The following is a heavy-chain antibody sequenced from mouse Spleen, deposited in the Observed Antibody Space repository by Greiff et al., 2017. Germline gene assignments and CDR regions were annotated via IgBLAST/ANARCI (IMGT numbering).Heavy chain of an antibody. CDR3: ARDEDYAWFAY. CDR2: IRNKANGYTT. CDR1: GFTFTDYY. J-gene: IGHJ3*01. Sequence: EVKVVESGGGLVQPGGSLRLSCATSGFTFTDYYMSWVRQPPGKALEWLGFIRNKANGYTTEYSASVKGRFTISRDNSQSILYLQMNTLRAEDSATYYCARDEDYAWFAYWGQGTLVTVSA. V-gene: IGHV7-3*02. D-gene: IGHD2-4*01.